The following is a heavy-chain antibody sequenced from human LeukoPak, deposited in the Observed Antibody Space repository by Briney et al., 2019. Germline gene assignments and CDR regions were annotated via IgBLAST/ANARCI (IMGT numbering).Heavy chain of an antibody. J-gene: IGHJ4*02. V-gene: IGHV4-30-4*01. CDR2: IYYSRST. Sequence: PSETLSLTCTVSGGSISSGDYYWSWIRQPPGKGLEWIGYIYYSRSTYYNPSLKSRVTISVDTSKNQFSLKLSSVTAADTAVYYCARGVPYYDFWSGLSRYYFDYWGQGTLVTVSS. CDR1: GGSISSGDYY. D-gene: IGHD3-3*01. CDR3: ARGVPYYDFWSGLSRYYFDY.